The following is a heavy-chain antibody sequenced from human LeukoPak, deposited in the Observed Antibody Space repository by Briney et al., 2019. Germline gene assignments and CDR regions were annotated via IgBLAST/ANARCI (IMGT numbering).Heavy chain of an antibody. CDR1: GGSISSYY. V-gene: IGHV4-59*01. D-gene: IGHD5-18*01. Sequence: PSETLSLTCTVSGGSISSYYWSWIRQPPGKGLEWIGYIYYSGSTNYNPSLKSRVTISVDTSKNQFSLKLSSVTAADTAVYYCARGDGYTTMAIWGQGTLVTVSS. CDR3: ARGDGYTTMAI. J-gene: IGHJ4*02. CDR2: IYYSGST.